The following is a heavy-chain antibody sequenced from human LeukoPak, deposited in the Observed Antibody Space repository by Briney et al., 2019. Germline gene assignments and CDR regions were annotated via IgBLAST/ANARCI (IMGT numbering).Heavy chain of an antibody. D-gene: IGHD3-10*01. CDR3: ATILYYYASVK. Sequence: SETLSLTCTVSGGSIISSTYYWGWIRQPPGKWPEYIGSIFYSGSTYYNPSLKSRVTMSIDTSKNQFSLNLSSVTAADTAVYYCATILYYYASVKWGQGTLVTVSS. CDR2: IFYSGST. J-gene: IGHJ4*02. V-gene: IGHV4-39*01. CDR1: GGSIISSTYY.